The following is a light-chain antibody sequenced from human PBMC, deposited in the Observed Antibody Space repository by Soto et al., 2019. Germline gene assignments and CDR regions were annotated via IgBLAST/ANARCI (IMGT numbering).Light chain of an antibody. Sequence: DIQMPQSPSSLSASVGDRVTITCRASQSISGYLNWYQQKPGKAPKLLIYAASSLQSGVPSRFSGSGSGTDFTLTISSLQPEDFSTYYCHQTYSTLTCGQGPRLEIK. V-gene: IGKV1-39*01. CDR1: QSISGY. CDR3: HQTYSTLT. CDR2: AAS. J-gene: IGKJ5*01.